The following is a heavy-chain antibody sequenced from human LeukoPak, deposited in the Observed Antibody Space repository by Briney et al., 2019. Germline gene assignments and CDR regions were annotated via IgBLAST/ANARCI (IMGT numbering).Heavy chain of an antibody. CDR1: GYSFTGYY. D-gene: IGHD1-7*01. CDR3: ARVLELRSGPFDY. CDR2: INPNSGGT. J-gene: IGHJ4*02. V-gene: IGHV1-2*02. Sequence: GASVKVSCKASGYSFTGYYMHWVRQAPVQGLEWMGWINPNSGGTNYAQKLQGRVTMTTDTSTSTAYMELRSLRSDDTAVYYCARVLELRSGPFDYWGQGTLVTVSS.